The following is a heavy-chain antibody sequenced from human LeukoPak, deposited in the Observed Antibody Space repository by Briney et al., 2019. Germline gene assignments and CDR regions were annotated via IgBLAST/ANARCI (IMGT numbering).Heavy chain of an antibody. J-gene: IGHJ6*03. CDR2: ISGSGGST. Sequence: GGSLRLSCAASGFTFSSYAMSWVRQAPGKGLEWVSAISGSGGSTYYADSVKGRFTISRDNSKNTLYLQMNSLRAEDTAVYYCAKTITKVRGVTPYYYYYYMDIWGKGTTVTVSS. CDR3: AKTITKVRGVTPYYYYYYMDI. CDR1: GFTFSSYA. V-gene: IGHV3-23*01. D-gene: IGHD3-10*01.